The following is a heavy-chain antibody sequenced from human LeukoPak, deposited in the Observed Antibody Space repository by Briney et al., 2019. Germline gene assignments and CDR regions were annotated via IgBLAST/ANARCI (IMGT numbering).Heavy chain of an antibody. CDR2: ISGSGGST. Sequence: GGSLRLSCVASGFSLSNYWISWVRQAPGKGLEWVSAISGSGGSTYYADSVKGRFTISRDNSKNTLYLQMNSLRAEDTAVYCCAKDPRTVYYDFWSGYYTGIDYWGQGTLVTVSS. D-gene: IGHD3-3*01. V-gene: IGHV3-23*01. J-gene: IGHJ4*02. CDR1: GFSLSNYW. CDR3: AKDPRTVYYDFWSGYYTGIDY.